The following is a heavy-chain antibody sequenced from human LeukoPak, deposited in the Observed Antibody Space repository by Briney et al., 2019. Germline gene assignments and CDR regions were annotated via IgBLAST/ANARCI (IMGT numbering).Heavy chain of an antibody. D-gene: IGHD2-8*02. CDR3: ARRRAILVASYYYGMDV. CDR2: IYYSGST. V-gene: IGHV4-39*01. CDR1: GGSISSSSYY. Sequence: SETLSLTCTVSGGSISSSSYYWGWIRQPSGKGLEWIGSIYYSGSTYYNPSLKSRVTISVDTSKNQFSLKLSSVTAADTAVYYCARRRAILVASYYYGMDVWGQGTTVTVSS. J-gene: IGHJ6*02.